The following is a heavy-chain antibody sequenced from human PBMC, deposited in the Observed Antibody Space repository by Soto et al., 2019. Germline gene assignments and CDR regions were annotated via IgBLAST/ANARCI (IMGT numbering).Heavy chain of an antibody. CDR2: INAGNGNT. D-gene: IGHD6-19*01. J-gene: IGHJ4*02. CDR3: ARETGSGWSHFDY. CDR1: GYTFTSYA. V-gene: IGHV1-3*01. Sequence: ASVKVSCKASGYTFTSYAMHWVRQAPGQRLEWMGWINAGNGNTKYSQKFQGRVTITRDTSASTAYMELSSLRSEDTAVYHCARETGSGWSHFDYWGQGTLVTVSS.